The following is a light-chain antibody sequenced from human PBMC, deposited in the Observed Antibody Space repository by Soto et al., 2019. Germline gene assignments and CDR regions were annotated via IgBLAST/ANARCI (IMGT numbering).Light chain of an antibody. CDR1: QSVRSN. V-gene: IGKV3-20*01. Sequence: EILFTQSPATLSVSPGESATLSCRASQSVRSNLAWYQQTNGQAPRILIYDASNRDTGIPARFSGRGSGTDFTLPISRLEPEDFGVYYCQQYGNEPITFGQGTRLEIK. CDR3: QQYGNEPIT. J-gene: IGKJ5*01. CDR2: DAS.